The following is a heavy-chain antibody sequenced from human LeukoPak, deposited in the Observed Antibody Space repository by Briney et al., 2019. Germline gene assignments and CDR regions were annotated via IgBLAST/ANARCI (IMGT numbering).Heavy chain of an antibody. CDR1: GGSISSYY. Sequence: SETLSLTCTVSGGSISSYYWSWIRQPAGKGLEWIGRIYTSGSTNYNPSLQSRVTMSVDTSKNQFSLKLSSVTAADTAVYYCARANYDILTGYPLPIFDYWGQGTLVTVSS. V-gene: IGHV4-4*07. J-gene: IGHJ4*02. CDR3: ARANYDILTGYPLPIFDY. D-gene: IGHD3-9*01. CDR2: IYTSGST.